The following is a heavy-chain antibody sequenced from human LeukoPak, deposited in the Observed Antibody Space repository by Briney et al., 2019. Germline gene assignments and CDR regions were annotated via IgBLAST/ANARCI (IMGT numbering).Heavy chain of an antibody. J-gene: IGHJ3*02. CDR1: GYTFTSYD. V-gene: IGHV1-8*01. CDR3: ARDRGFRRPDAFDI. Sequence: ASVKVSCKASGYTFTSYDINWVRQATGQGLEWMGWMNPNSGNTGYAQKFQGRVTMTRNTSISTAYMELSSLRSEDTAVYYCARDRGFRRPDAFDIWGQGTMVTVSS. CDR2: MNPNSGNT. D-gene: IGHD5-24*01.